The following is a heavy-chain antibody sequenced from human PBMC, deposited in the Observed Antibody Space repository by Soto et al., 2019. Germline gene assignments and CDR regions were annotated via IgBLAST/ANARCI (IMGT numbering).Heavy chain of an antibody. CDR2: ISGYNGNT. CDR3: VRDWHFLP. J-gene: IGHJ5*02. D-gene: IGHD3-3*02. CDR1: GYPYPNNG. V-gene: IGHV1-18*04. Sequence: GASVTVSCKECGYPYPNNGISWVRQAPGQGLEWMGWISGYNGNTNYGHHLQGRFTMTTDTSTSTAYMELRSLRSDDTAVYYWVRDWHFLPWGQGTLVTVSS.